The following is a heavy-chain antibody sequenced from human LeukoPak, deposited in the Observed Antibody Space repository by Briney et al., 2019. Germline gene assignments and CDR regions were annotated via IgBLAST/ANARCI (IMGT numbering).Heavy chain of an antibody. Sequence: SETLSLTCTVSSGSISTSNYYWGWVRQPPGKALEWIGNIFYSGSTYYSPSLKSRVTISVDTSKNQFSLKLTSVTAADTAVYYCARTMEGYCRGGSCYQYSYHMDVWGKGTTVTVSS. V-gene: IGHV4-39*07. J-gene: IGHJ6*03. CDR2: IFYSGST. D-gene: IGHD2-15*01. CDR3: ARTMEGYCRGGSCYQYSYHMDV. CDR1: SGSISTSNYY.